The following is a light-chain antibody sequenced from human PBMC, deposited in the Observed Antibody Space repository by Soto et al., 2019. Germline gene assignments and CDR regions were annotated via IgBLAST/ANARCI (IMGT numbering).Light chain of an antibody. CDR3: QHSTTFPLA. Sequence: DIQMTQSPSSVFASVGDRFIISCRASQAFSNLLAWYQQKPGKAPKLLIYGASTLQGGVPSRFSGSESGTEFTLTISSLQPEDFATYYCQHSTTFPLAFGGGTKVDIK. J-gene: IGKJ4*02. CDR1: QAFSNL. CDR2: GAS. V-gene: IGKV1-12*01.